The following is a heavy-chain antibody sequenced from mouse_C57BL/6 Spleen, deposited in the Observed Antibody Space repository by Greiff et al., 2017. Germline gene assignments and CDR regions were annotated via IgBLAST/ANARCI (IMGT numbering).Heavy chain of an antibody. D-gene: IGHD1-1*01. V-gene: IGHV1-69*01. J-gene: IGHJ2*01. Sequence: QVQLKQPGAELVMPGASVKLSCKASGYTFTSYWMHWVKQRPGQGLEWIGEIDPSDSYTNYNQKFKGKSTLTVDKSSSTAYMQLSSLTSEDTAVYYWARFVATERYFDYWGQGTTLTVSS. CDR3: ARFVATERYFDY. CDR2: IDPSDSYT. CDR1: GYTFTSYW.